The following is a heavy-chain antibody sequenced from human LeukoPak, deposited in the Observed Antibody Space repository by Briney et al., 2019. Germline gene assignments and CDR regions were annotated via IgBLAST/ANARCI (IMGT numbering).Heavy chain of an antibody. CDR1: GFTFSSYS. Sequence: PGGSLRLSCAASGFTFSSYSMNWVRQAPGKGLEWVSSISSSSSYIYYADSVKGRFTISRDNAKNSLYLQMNSLRAEDTAVYYCAKHSGWYDEHYYYGMDVWGQGTTVTVSS. V-gene: IGHV3-21*04. D-gene: IGHD6-19*01. CDR2: ISSSSSYI. CDR3: AKHSGWYDEHYYYGMDV. J-gene: IGHJ6*02.